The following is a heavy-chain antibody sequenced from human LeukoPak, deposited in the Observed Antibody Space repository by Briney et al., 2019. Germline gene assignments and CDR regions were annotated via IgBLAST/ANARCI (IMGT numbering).Heavy chain of an antibody. CDR3: SSESGAFCPFGY. D-gene: IGHD1-26*01. CDR2: ISLSGQT. V-gene: IGHV4/OR15-8*02. J-gene: IGHJ4*02. Sequence: SETLSLTCGVSGGSIRSTNWWSWVRQPPGQGLEWIGEISLSGQTNFNPSLNGRVTMSLDESRNQLSLKLTSVTAADTAIYYCSSESGAFCPFGYWGQGTLVIVPP. CDR1: GGSIRSTNW.